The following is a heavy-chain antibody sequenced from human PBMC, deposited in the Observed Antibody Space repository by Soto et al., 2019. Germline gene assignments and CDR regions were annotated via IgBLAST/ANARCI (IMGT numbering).Heavy chain of an antibody. CDR3: ARPCEQHRHDAFDI. CDR1: GGSISTTNFY. Sequence: QLQLQESGPGLVKPADTLSLICTVSGGSISTTNFYWGWIRQPPGKGLEWIGSVTSSGTTFYNSSLKSRVTISVDTSENHFSLKLSSVTAADTAVYYCARPCEQHRHDAFDIWGQGTMVAVS. CDR2: VTSSGTT. J-gene: IGHJ3*02. D-gene: IGHD1-1*01. V-gene: IGHV4-39*01.